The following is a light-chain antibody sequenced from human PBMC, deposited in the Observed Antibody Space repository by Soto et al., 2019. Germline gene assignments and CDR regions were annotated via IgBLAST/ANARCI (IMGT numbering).Light chain of an antibody. J-gene: IGKJ1*01. CDR3: QKYNSAPWT. V-gene: IGKV1-27*01. CDR2: AAS. CDR1: QGISNY. Sequence: IQMTQSPSSLSPSVGDRVTITYRASQGISNYLAWYQQKPGKVPKLLIYAASTLQSGVPSRFSGSGSGTDFTLTISSLQPEDVATYYCQKYNSAPWTFGQGTKVDIK.